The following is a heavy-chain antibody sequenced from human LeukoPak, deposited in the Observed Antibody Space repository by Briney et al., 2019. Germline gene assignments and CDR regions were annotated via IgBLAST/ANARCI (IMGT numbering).Heavy chain of an antibody. CDR3: ARGRADCSSTSCYGSGSPYYFDY. CDR1: GFTFSSYA. CDR2: ISGSGGST. Sequence: GGSLRLSCAASGFTFSSYAMSWVRQAPGKGLEWVSAISGSGGSTYYADSVKGRFTISRDNAKNSLYLQMNSLRAEDTAVYFCARGRADCSSTSCYGSGSPYYFDYWGQGTLVTVSS. J-gene: IGHJ4*02. V-gene: IGHV3-23*01. D-gene: IGHD2-2*01.